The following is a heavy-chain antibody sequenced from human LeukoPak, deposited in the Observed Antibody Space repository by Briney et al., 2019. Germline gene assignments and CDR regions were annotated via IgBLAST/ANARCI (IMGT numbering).Heavy chain of an antibody. CDR2: ISYDGSNK. J-gene: IGHJ6*02. CDR1: GFTFSSYA. Sequence: GGSLRLSCAASGFTFSSYAMHLVRQAPGKGLEWVAVISYDGSNKYYADSVKGRFTISRDNSKNTLYLQMNSLRAEDTAVYYCARSRDPTTVTTDYYYGMDVWGQGTTVTVSS. D-gene: IGHD4-17*01. V-gene: IGHV3-30-3*01. CDR3: ARSRDPTTVTTDYYYGMDV.